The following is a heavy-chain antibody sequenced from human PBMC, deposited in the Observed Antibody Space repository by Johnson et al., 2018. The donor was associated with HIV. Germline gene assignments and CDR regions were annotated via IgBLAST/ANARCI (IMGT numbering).Heavy chain of an antibody. D-gene: IGHD3-10*01. Sequence: QVQLVESGGGVVQPGRSLRLSCAASGFTFSSYAMHWVRQAPGKGLEWVAVISYDGSNKYYADSVKGRFTSYRDNSKKTLYLQMKSLRVEDTAVYYCAKGTSEGRVNAFEIWGQWTMVTVSS. CDR3: AKGTSEGRVNAFEI. J-gene: IGHJ3*02. CDR1: GFTFSSYA. V-gene: IGHV3-30-3*01. CDR2: ISYDGSNK.